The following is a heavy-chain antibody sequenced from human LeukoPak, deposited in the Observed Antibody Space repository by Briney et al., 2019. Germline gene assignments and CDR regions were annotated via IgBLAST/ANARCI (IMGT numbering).Heavy chain of an antibody. D-gene: IGHD2-8*01. CDR3: ARGPVALPNDRLSLFFDF. V-gene: IGHV4-34*01. J-gene: IGHJ5*01. CDR2: VKHDGDT. CDR1: GASFNTYY. Sequence: SETLSLTCAVYGASFNTYYWTWIRQTPDKGLEWIGEVKHDGDTNVNPSLRSRVVMSVDASKNQFSLKMTSVTAADTAIYFCARGPVALPNDRLSLFFDFWGQGTLVTVSS.